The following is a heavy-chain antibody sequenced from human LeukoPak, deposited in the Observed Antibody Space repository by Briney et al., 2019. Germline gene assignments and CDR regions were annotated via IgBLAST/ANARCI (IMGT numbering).Heavy chain of an antibody. V-gene: IGHV4-34*01. J-gene: IGHJ6*03. CDR2: INHSGST. CDR3: ARDKPGYCSGGSCYRKDKYYYYSYMDV. CDR1: GGSFSGYY. Sequence: SETLSLTCAVYGGSFSGYYWSWIRQPPGKGLEWIGEINHSGSTNYNPSLKSRVTISVDTSKNQFSLKLSSVTAADTAVYYCARDKPGYCSGGSCYRKDKYYYYSYMDVWGKGTTVTVSS. D-gene: IGHD2-15*01.